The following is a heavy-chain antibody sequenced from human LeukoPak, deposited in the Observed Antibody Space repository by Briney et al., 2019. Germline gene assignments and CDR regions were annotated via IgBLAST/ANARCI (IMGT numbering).Heavy chain of an antibody. Sequence: GGSLRLSCAASGFTFDDYAMHWVGQAPGKGLEWVSGISWNSGSIGYADSVKGRFTISRDNAKNSLYLQMNSLRAEDTALYYCAKDYFSGNYYGSGSRYDYWGQGTLVTVSS. CDR1: GFTFDDYA. D-gene: IGHD3-10*01. CDR3: AKDYFSGNYYGSGSRYDY. J-gene: IGHJ4*02. V-gene: IGHV3-9*01. CDR2: ISWNSGSI.